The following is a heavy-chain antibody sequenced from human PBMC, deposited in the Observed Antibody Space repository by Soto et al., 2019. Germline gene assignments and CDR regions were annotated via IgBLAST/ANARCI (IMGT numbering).Heavy chain of an antibody. CDR3: ARIPSGYYSDLYYFDY. CDR2: IFSNDEK. D-gene: IGHD3-22*01. V-gene: IGHV2-26*01. J-gene: IGHJ4*02. Sequence: QVTLKESGPVLVTPTETLTLTCTVSGFSLSNARMGVSWIRQPPGKALEWLAHIFSNDEKSYSTSLKSRLTISKDTSKSQVVLTMTNMDPVDTATYYCARIPSGYYSDLYYFDYWGQGTLVTVSS. CDR1: GFSLSNARMG.